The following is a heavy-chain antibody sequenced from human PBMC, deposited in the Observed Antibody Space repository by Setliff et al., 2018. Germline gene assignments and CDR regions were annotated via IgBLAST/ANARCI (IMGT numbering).Heavy chain of an antibody. CDR1: GDSFSDYY. V-gene: IGHV4-34*01. Sequence: PSETLSLTCAVYGDSFSDYYWSWIRQPPGKGLEWIGEINDSGTTNYSPSLKSRVTISIDTSKNQFSLKMTSVTAADTALYYCAGTPARGTTWLSPFDYWGQGTLVTVSS. J-gene: IGHJ4*02. D-gene: IGHD5-12*01. CDR3: AGTPARGTTWLSPFDY. CDR2: INDSGTT.